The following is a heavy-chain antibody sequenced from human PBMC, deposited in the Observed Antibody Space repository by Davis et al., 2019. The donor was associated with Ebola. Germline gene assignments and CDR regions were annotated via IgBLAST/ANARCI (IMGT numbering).Heavy chain of an antibody. V-gene: IGHV3-23*01. CDR1: GFTFSSYA. J-gene: IGHJ4*02. Sequence: GESLKISCAASGFTFSSYAMSWVRQVPGKGLEWVSAIDGGGDATYYADSVKGRFTISRDNSKNTLFLQMNSLRTEDTAVYYCTTQRHYYDSSGYYYVDYWGQGTLVTVSS. CDR3: TTQRHYYDSSGYYYVDY. CDR2: IDGGGDAT. D-gene: IGHD3-22*01.